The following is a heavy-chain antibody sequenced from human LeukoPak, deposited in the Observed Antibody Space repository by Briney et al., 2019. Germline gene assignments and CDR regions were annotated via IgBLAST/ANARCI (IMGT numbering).Heavy chain of an antibody. CDR3: AKSSFQMIPLSFDF. Sequence: PGGSLRLSCAASGFTFSSYGMHWVRQAPGKGLEWVAFIRYDGSNKYYADSVKGRFTISRDSSKKTLFLQMNSLRAEDTALYYCAKSSFQMIPLSFDFWGQGTMVTVSS. D-gene: IGHD3-16*01. CDR2: IRYDGSNK. CDR1: GFTFSSYG. J-gene: IGHJ3*01. V-gene: IGHV3-30*02.